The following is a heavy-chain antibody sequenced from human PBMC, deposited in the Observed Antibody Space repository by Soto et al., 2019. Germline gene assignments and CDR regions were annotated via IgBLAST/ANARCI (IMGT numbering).Heavy chain of an antibody. Sequence: EVQLVESGGGLVKPGGSLRLSCAASGFTFSSYSMNWVRQAPGKGLEWVSSISSSSSYIYYADSVKGRFTISRDNAKNSLYLQMNSLRAEDTAVYYCARDLGWELARRYCFDYWGQGTLVTVSS. J-gene: IGHJ4*02. CDR2: ISSSSSYI. CDR1: GFTFSSYS. D-gene: IGHD1-26*01. V-gene: IGHV3-21*01. CDR3: ARDLGWELARRYCFDY.